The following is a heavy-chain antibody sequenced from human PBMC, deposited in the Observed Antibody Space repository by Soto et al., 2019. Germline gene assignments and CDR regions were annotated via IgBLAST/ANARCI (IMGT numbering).Heavy chain of an antibody. J-gene: IGHJ4*02. V-gene: IGHV1-46*02. Sequence: SXKVSYKASGYTXNSYYMHLVRQAPGQGLEWMGIINPSGGSTSYAQKFQGRVTITRDTSTSTVYMELISLRSEDTAVYYCARDKGIAARPFDYWGQGTLVTVSS. CDR2: INPSGGST. D-gene: IGHD6-6*01. CDR3: ARDKGIAARPFDY. CDR1: GYTXNSYY.